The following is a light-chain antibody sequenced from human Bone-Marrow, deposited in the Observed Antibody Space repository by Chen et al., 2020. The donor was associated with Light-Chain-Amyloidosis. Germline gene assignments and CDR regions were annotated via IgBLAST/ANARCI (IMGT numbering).Light chain of an antibody. J-gene: IGLJ3*02. CDR3: QVWDRSSDRPV. V-gene: IGLV3-21*02. CDR1: NIGSTS. CDR2: DDS. Sequence: SYVLTQPSSVSVAPGQTATIACGGNNIGSTSEHWYQQTPGQAPLLVVYDDSDRPSWIPERLSGSNSGNTATLTISRVEAGDEADYYCQVWDRSSDRPVFGGGTKLTVL.